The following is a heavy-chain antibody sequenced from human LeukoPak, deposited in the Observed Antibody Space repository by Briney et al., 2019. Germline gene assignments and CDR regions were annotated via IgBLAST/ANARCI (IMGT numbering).Heavy chain of an antibody. D-gene: IGHD3-3*01. V-gene: IGHV1-8*01. J-gene: IGHJ4*02. CDR2: MNPNSGNT. CDR3: ARGHYDFWSGYHPYRL. Sequence: ASVKVSCKASGYTFTSYDINWVRQATGRGLEWMGWMNPNSGNTGYAQKFQGRVTMTRNTSISTAYMELSSLRSEDTAVYYCARGHYDFWSGYHPYRLWGQGTLVTVSS. CDR1: GYTFTSYD.